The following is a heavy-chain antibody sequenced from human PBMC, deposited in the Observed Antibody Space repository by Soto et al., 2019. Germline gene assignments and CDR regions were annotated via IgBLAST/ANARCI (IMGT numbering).Heavy chain of an antibody. CDR2: ISNSGYTI. Sequence: QVQLVESGGGVVKPGGSLRLYCAASGFTFSDHYMSCIRQVPGKGLEWVSYISNSGYTIYYGDSVRGRFTISRDNAKNSLSLQMNSLRAEDTAVYYCARGHYGLDVWGQGTTVTVSS. CDR3: ARGHYGLDV. J-gene: IGHJ6*02. V-gene: IGHV3-11*01. CDR1: GFTFSDHY.